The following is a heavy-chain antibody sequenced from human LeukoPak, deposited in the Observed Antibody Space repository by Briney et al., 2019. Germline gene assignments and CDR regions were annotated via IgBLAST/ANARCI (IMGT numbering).Heavy chain of an antibody. CDR2: MKKDGCET. D-gene: IGHD3-10*01. CDR1: GFTFSSYS. J-gene: IGHJ4*02. V-gene: IGHV3-7*01. CDR3: GRHRSGSGTYFIDY. Sequence: GGSLRLSCVVSGFTFSSYSMIWVRQAPGKALQWVANMKKDGCETNYVDSVKGRFPISRDNAKNSLYVQMNTLRAGHRSVYYCGRHRSGSGTYFIDYWGQGTLVSVSS.